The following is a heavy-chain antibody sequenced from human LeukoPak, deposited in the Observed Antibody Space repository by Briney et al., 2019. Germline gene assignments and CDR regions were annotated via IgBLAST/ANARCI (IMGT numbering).Heavy chain of an antibody. CDR2: ISGSGGST. V-gene: IGHV3-23*01. CDR3: AKDLRSVVVPARPYDAFDY. J-gene: IGHJ4*02. Sequence: GGSLRLSCAASGFTVSSNYMSWVRQAPGKGLEWVSAISGSGGSTYYADSVKGRFTISRDNSKNTLYLQMNSLRAEDTAVYYCAKDLRSVVVPARPYDAFDYWGQGTLVTVSS. CDR1: GFTVSSNY. D-gene: IGHD2-2*01.